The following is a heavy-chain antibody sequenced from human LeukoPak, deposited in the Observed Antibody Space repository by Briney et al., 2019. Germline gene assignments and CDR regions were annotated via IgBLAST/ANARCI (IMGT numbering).Heavy chain of an antibody. CDR2: IYYSGST. D-gene: IGHD6-19*01. Sequence: PSETLSLTCTVSGGSISSYYWSWIRQPPGKGLEWIGYIYYSGSTNYNPSLKSRVTISVDTSKNQFSLKLSSVTAADTAVYYCARDLIAVAGRDYYYGMDVWGQGTTVTVSS. CDR1: GGSISSYY. CDR3: ARDLIAVAGRDYYYGMDV. J-gene: IGHJ6*02. V-gene: IGHV4-59*01.